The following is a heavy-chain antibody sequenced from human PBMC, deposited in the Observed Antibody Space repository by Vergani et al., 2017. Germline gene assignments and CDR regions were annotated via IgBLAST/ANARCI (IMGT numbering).Heavy chain of an antibody. V-gene: IGHV3-23*01. CDR3: ADLYGDDGFSPF. Sequence: EVQLLESGGGLVQPGGSLRLLCAASVFTFSTYAMTWVRQAPGKGLEWVSTISSDGGSTYYADSVKGRFTISRDNSKNTLSLQMNSLTAEDTAIYYCADLYGDDGFSPFWGQGTLVTVSS. CDR2: ISSDGGST. CDR1: VFTFSTYA. D-gene: IGHD2-21*01. J-gene: IGHJ4*02.